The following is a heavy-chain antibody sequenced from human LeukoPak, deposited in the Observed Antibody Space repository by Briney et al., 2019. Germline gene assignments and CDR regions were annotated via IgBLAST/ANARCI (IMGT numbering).Heavy chain of an antibody. CDR3: ANHDYGDYYLDY. CDR2: ISGSGGST. D-gene: IGHD4-17*01. Sequence: GGSLRLSCAASGFTFSSYAMSWVRQAPGKGLEWVSAISGSGGSTYYADSVKGRFTISRDNSKNTLYLQMNSLRAEDTAVYYCANHDYGDYYLDYWGQGTLVTVSS. CDR1: GFTFSSYA. J-gene: IGHJ4*02. V-gene: IGHV3-23*01.